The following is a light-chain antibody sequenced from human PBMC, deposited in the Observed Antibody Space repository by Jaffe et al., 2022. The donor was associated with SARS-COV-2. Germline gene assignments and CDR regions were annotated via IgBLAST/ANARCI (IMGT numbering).Light chain of an antibody. CDR2: DVF. Sequence: EIVMTQSPATLSVSPGERATLSCRASQRVSSNLAWYQQKPGQAPRLLIYDVFTRASGIPARFSGSGSGTEFILTISSLQSEDFAVYYCQQYNNWPTTFGQGTKVEIK. CDR1: QRVSSN. V-gene: IGKV3-15*01. J-gene: IGKJ1*01. CDR3: QQYNNWPTT.